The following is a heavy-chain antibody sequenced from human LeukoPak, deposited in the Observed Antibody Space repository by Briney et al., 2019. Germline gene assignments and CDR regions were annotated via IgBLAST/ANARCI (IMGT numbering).Heavy chain of an antibody. Sequence: SETLSLTCTVSGGSISSSSYYWGWIRQPPGKGLEWIGSIYYSGSTYYNPSLKSRVTISVDTSKNQFSLKLSSVTAADTAVYYCARAFYYYDSSGYYFESTPLDYWGQGTLVTVSS. CDR2: IYYSGST. CDR3: ARAFYYYDSSGYYFESTPLDY. D-gene: IGHD3-22*01. J-gene: IGHJ4*02. V-gene: IGHV4-39*01. CDR1: GGSISSSSYY.